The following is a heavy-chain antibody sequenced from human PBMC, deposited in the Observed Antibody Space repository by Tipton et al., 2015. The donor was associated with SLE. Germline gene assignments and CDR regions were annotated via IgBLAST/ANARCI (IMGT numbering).Heavy chain of an antibody. J-gene: IGHJ3*02. V-gene: IGHV4-39*01. D-gene: IGHD3-16*01. CDR2: IYDSGST. CDR1: GGSISSSSYY. Sequence: TLSLTCTVSGGSISSSSYYWGWIRQPPGKGLEWIGSIYDSGSTYYNPSLKSRVTISVDTSKNQFSPKLSSVTAADTAVYYCATQGGSGGHDAFDIWGQGTMVTVSS. CDR3: ATQGGSGGHDAFDI.